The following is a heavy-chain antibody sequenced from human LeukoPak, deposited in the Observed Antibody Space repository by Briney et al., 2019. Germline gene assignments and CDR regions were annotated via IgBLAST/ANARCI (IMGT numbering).Heavy chain of an antibody. V-gene: IGHV4-59*08. CDR1: GGSFSDYH. CDR2: IYYSGRT. J-gene: IGHJ6*02. Sequence: PSQTLSLTCGLYGGSFSDYHWSWVRHSPGKGLEWVGYIYYSGRTNYNPSLKSRVTISVDTSKNQFSLKLSSVTAADTAVYYCARLSAALDYYYYGMDVWGQGTTVTVSS. D-gene: IGHD1-1*01. CDR3: ARLSAALDYYYYGMDV.